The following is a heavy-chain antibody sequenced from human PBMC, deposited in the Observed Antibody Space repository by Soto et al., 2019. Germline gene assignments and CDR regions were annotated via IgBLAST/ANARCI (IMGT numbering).Heavy chain of an antibody. V-gene: IGHV1-46*01. CDR2: INPSGGST. J-gene: IGHJ6*02. Sequence: GASVKVSCKASGYTFTSYGISWVRQAPGQGLEWMGIINPSGGSTSYAQKFQGRVTMTRDTSTSTVYMELSSLRSEDTAVYYCARVFVNSSGFYGMDVWGQGTTVTVSS. CDR1: GYTFTSYG. CDR3: ARVFVNSSGFYGMDV. D-gene: IGHD3-22*01.